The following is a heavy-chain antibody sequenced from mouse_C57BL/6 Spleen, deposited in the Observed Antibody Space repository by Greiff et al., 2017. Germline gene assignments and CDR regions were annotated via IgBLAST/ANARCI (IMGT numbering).Heavy chain of an antibody. J-gene: IGHJ1*03. CDR2: IDPSDSET. D-gene: IGHD2-2*01. Sequence: QVQLQQPGAELVRPGSSVKLSCKASGYTFTSYWMHWVKQRPIQGLEWIGNIDPSDSETHYNQKFKDKATLTVDKSSSTAYMQLSSLTSEDAAVYYGARGNGYLRAYWYFDVWGTGTTVTVSS. CDR1: GYTFTSYW. CDR3: ARGNGYLRAYWYFDV. V-gene: IGHV1-52*01.